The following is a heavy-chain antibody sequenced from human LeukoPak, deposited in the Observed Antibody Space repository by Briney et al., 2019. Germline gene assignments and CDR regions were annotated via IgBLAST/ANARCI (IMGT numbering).Heavy chain of an antibody. CDR3: ARGRSGLAAAGTYDY. V-gene: IGHV1-8*01. Sequence: ASVKVSCKASVYTFTSSDINWVRQTAGQGLEWMGRINPNSGRTGYAQKFQGRVTMTANTSISTAYLELSSLRFDDTAVYYCARGRSGLAAAGTYDYWGQGTLITVPS. CDR2: INPNSGRT. J-gene: IGHJ4*02. CDR1: VYTFTSSD. D-gene: IGHD6-13*01.